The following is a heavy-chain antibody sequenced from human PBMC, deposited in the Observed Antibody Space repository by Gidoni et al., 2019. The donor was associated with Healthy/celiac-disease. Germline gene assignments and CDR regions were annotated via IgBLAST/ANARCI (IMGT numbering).Heavy chain of an antibody. D-gene: IGHD3-16*01. CDR2: IKSKTDGGTT. V-gene: IGHV3-15*01. J-gene: IGHJ6*02. CDR1: GFSFGNAW. CDR3: TTDKPPYDYYGMDV. Sequence: EVQLVESGGGLVKPGGSRRLSCAAYGFSFGNAWMRWVRQAPGKGLEWVGRIKSKTDGGTTDYAAPVKARFTISRDDSKNTLYLQMNSLKTEDTAVYYCTTDKPPYDYYGMDVWGQGTTVTVSS.